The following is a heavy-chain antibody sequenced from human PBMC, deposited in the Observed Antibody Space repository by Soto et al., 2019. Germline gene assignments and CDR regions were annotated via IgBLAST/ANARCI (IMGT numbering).Heavy chain of an antibody. CDR1: GFTFSSYS. Sequence: WGSLRLSCAASGFTFSSYSMNWVRQAPGKGLEWVSSISSSSSYIYYADSVKGRFTISRDNAKNSLYLQMNSLRAEDTAVYYCARDFPIAAAGPGPFDYWGQGTLVTVSS. CDR2: ISSSSSYI. V-gene: IGHV3-21*01. J-gene: IGHJ4*02. CDR3: ARDFPIAAAGPGPFDY. D-gene: IGHD6-13*01.